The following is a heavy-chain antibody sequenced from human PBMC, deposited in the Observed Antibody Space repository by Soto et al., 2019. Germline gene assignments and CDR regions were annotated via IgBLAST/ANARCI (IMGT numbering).Heavy chain of an antibody. D-gene: IGHD3-3*01. CDR3: ARAGAIFNWFDP. Sequence: ASVKVSCKASGYTFTSYYMHWVRQAPGQGLEGMGIINPSGGSTSYAQKFQGRVTMTRDTYTSTVYMELRSLRSEDTAVYYCARAGAIFNWFDPWGQGTLVTVSA. CDR1: GYTFTSYY. CDR2: INPSGGST. V-gene: IGHV1-46*01. J-gene: IGHJ5*02.